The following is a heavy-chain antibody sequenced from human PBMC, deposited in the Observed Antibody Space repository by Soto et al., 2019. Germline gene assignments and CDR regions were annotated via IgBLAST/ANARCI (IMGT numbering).Heavy chain of an antibody. CDR1: GFTFSDYY. CDR3: ARRLGFSGVGPSTSNWFDP. D-gene: IGHD1-26*01. CDR2: ISSSGNTI. Sequence: QVQLVESGGGLVKPGGSLRLSCAASGFTFSDYYMSWMRQAPGKGLEWLSYISSSGNTIYYTTSVKGRFTISRDNAKNSLSLQMNSLTADDTAVYYCARRLGFSGVGPSTSNWFDPWGQGTLVTVSS. J-gene: IGHJ5*02. V-gene: IGHV3-11*01.